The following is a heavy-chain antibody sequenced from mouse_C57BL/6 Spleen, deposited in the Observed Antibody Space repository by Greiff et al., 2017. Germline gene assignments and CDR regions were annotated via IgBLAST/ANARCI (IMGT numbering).Heavy chain of an antibody. Sequence: QVQLQQPGAELVKPGASVKLSCTASGYTFTSYWMHWVKQRPGQGLEWIGMIHPNSGSTNYNEKFQSKATLTADTSSSTAYMQLSSLTSEDSAVYYCARSEAPRAYFDYGGQGTTLTVSS. J-gene: IGHJ2*01. D-gene: IGHD3-3*01. CDR1: GYTFTSYW. V-gene: IGHV1-64*01. CDR3: ARSEAPRAYFDY. CDR2: IHPNSGST.